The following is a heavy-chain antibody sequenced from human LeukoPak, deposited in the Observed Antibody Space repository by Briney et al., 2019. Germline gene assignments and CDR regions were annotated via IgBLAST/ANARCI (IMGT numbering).Heavy chain of an antibody. CDR1: GWTFSDYG. Sequence: AWGALRLSCAAPGWTFSDYGMNWVRQAPGKGLEWVSSITSNSNTYYADSVKGRFTISRDNTKNSLFLQMNSLRAEDTAVYHCARDPGRGDYWGQGTLVTVSS. CDR3: ARDPGRGDY. CDR2: ITSNSNT. V-gene: IGHV3-69-1*01. J-gene: IGHJ4*02.